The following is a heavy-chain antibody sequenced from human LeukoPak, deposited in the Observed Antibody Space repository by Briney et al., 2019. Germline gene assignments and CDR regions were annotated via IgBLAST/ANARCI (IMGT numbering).Heavy chain of an antibody. Sequence: SVKVSCKASGGTFSSYAISWVRQAPGQGLEWMGRIIPILGIANYAQKFQGRVTITADKSTSTAYMELSSLRSEDTAVYYCAGGTAYCGGDCYDYYGMDVWGQGTTVTVSS. J-gene: IGHJ6*02. D-gene: IGHD2-21*02. V-gene: IGHV1-69*04. CDR2: IIPILGIA. CDR1: GGTFSSYA. CDR3: AGGTAYCGGDCYDYYGMDV.